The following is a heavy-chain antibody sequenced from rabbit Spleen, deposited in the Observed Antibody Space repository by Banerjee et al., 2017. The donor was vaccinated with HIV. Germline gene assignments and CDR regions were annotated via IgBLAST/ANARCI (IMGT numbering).Heavy chain of an antibody. Sequence: QSLEESGGDLVKPGASLTLTCTASGVSFSASSYMCWVRQAPGKGLEWIACIDTGSSGFTYFASWAKGRFTISKTSSTTVTLQLNSLTAADTATYFCATDVVGYGAFNLWGQGTLVTVS. J-gene: IGHJ4*01. D-gene: IGHD3-1*01. CDR3: ATDVVGYGAFNL. CDR1: GVSFSASSY. V-gene: IGHV1S40*01. CDR2: IDTGSSGFT.